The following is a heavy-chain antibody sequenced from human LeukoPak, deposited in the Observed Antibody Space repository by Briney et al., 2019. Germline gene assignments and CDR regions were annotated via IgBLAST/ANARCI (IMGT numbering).Heavy chain of an antibody. CDR3: ARVAYYYGSGPPDAFDI. D-gene: IGHD3-10*01. CDR2: TYYSGST. Sequence: PSETLSLTCTVSGGSISSNYWSWIRQPPGRGLELIGYTYYSGSTNYNPSLKSRVTISVDKSKNQFSLKLSSVTAANTAVYYCARVAYYYGSGPPDAFDIWGQGTMVTVSS. CDR1: GGSISSNY. V-gene: IGHV4-59*12. J-gene: IGHJ3*02.